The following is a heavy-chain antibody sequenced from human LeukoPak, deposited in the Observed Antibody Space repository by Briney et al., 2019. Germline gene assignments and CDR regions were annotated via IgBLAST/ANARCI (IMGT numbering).Heavy chain of an antibody. CDR2: INHSGST. Sequence: SETLSLTCAVYGGSFSGYYWSWIRQPPGKGLEWIGEINHSGSTNYNPSLKSRVTISVDTSKNQFSLKLSSVTAADTAVYYCARALYSSGWYKGGFDYWGQGTLVTVSS. CDR3: ARALYSSGWYKGGFDY. D-gene: IGHD6-19*01. CDR1: GGSFSGYY. J-gene: IGHJ4*02. V-gene: IGHV4-34*01.